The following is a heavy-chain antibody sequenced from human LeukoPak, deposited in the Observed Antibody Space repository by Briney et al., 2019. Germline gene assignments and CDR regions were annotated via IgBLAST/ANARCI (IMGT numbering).Heavy chain of an antibody. CDR3: ATTSGYRNYYYYYIDV. V-gene: IGHV4-39*01. D-gene: IGHD3-22*01. CDR1: GVSISNTVYY. CDR2: SFDGGNS. Sequence: SETLSLTCTVSGVSISNTVYYWGWIRQAPGKGLEWIGTSFDGGNSYYNPSLKSRVTMSVDGSKNQFSLTLASVAAADTAVYYCATTSGYRNYYYYYIDVWGKGTTVTVSS. J-gene: IGHJ6*03.